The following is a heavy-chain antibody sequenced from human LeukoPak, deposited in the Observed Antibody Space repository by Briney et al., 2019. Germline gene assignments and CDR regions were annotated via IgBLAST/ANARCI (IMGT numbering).Heavy chain of an antibody. CDR2: IHHSGNT. Sequence: SETLSLTCAVSGGSISSDYYYWSWIRQPPGKGLEWIGYIHHSGNTYYNPSLKSRLIISVDTSKNQFSLKPTSVTAADTAVYHCASFPYSGYFDHWGQGILVTVSS. J-gene: IGHJ4*02. D-gene: IGHD1-26*01. V-gene: IGHV4-30-4*08. CDR1: GGSISSDYYY. CDR3: ASFPYSGYFDH.